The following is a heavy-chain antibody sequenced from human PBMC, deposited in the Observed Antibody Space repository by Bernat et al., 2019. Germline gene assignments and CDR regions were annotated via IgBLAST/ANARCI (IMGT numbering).Heavy chain of an antibody. V-gene: IGHV3-74*02. J-gene: IGHJ4*02. CDR2: INSDGSST. Sequence: EVQLLASGGGLVQPGVSLRLSCAASGFTFSSYWMHWVRQAPGKGLVWVSRINSDGSSTSYADPVKGRFTISRDNAKNTLYLQMNSLRAEDTAVYYCASGTYYYDSSGYYRFDYWGQGTLVTVSS. D-gene: IGHD3-22*01. CDR1: GFTFSSYW. CDR3: ASGTYYYDSSGYYRFDY.